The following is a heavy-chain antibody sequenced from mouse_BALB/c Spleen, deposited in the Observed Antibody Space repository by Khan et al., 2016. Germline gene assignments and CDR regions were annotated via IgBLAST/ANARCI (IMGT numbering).Heavy chain of an antibody. CDR2: INSNGGST. Sequence: EVELVESGGGLVQPGGSLKLSCAASGFTFSTYGMSWVRQTPDKRLELVATINSNGGSTYYPDSVKGRFTISRDNANTTLYLQMSSLKSEDTAMYYCARENYRYYFDDWGQGTTLTVSS. J-gene: IGHJ2*01. V-gene: IGHV5-6-3*01. CDR3: ARENYRYYFDD. D-gene: IGHD2-14*01. CDR1: GFTFSTYG.